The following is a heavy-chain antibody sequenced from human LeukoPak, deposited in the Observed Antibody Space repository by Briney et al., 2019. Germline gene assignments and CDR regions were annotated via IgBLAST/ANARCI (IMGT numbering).Heavy chain of an antibody. V-gene: IGHV4-39*01. CDR1: GGSISSSSYY. CDR3: ARRSGQGVVAARRSAFDI. D-gene: IGHD6-6*01. CDR2: IYYSGST. Sequence: PSETLSLTCTVSGGSISSSSYYWGWIRQPPGKGLEWIGNIYYSGSTYYNPSLKSRVTISVDTSKNQFSLKLSSVTAADTAVYYCARRSGQGVVAARRSAFDIWGQGTMVTVSS. J-gene: IGHJ3*02.